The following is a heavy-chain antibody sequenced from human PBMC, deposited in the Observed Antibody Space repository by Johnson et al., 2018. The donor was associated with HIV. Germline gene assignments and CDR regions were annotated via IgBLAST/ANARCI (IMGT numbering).Heavy chain of an antibody. Sequence: EQLVESGGALVQPGGSLRLSCVASGFPFSNYWMSWVRQAPGKGLEWLANIKEDGSDDYYVDSLKGRFTISRDNTQNSLYLQMENLRAEDSAIYYCARDGVYSSPHDAFDIWGQGTTVTVSS. CDR3: ARDGVYSSPHDAFDI. V-gene: IGHV3-7*05. J-gene: IGHJ3*02. CDR2: IKEDGSDD. D-gene: IGHD6-13*01. CDR1: GFPFSNYW.